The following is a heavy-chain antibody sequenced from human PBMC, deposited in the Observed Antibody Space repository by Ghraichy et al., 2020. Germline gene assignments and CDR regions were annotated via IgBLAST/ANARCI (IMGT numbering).Heavy chain of an antibody. CDR3: ASSTYYDFWSGYSAFDY. CDR2: MNPNSGNT. J-gene: IGHJ4*02. Sequence: ASVKVSCKASGYTFTSYDINWVRQATGQGLEWMGWMNPNSGNTGYAQKFQGRVTMTRNTSISTAYMELSSLRSEDTAVYYCASSTYYDFWSGYSAFDYWGQGTLVTVSS. D-gene: IGHD3-3*01. V-gene: IGHV1-8*01. CDR1: GYTFTSYD.